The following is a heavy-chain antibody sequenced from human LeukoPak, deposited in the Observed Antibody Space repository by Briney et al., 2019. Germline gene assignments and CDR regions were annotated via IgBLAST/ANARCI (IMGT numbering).Heavy chain of an antibody. CDR2: VNQDETEK. Sequence: GGSLRLSCAASGFNFGDSRMTWVRQAPGKGLQWVANVNQDETEKHFLDSVEGRFTTSRDNAKKSLYLQMSSLRPEDTALYFCVKGDWYFESWGQGTLVTVSS. D-gene: IGHD2-21*01. CDR1: GFNFGDSR. V-gene: IGHV3-7*04. J-gene: IGHJ4*02. CDR3: VKGDWYFES.